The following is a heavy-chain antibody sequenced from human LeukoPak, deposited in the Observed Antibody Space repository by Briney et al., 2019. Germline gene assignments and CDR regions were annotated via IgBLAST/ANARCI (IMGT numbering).Heavy chain of an antibody. CDR3: AREGSSGYDEYYFDY. V-gene: IGHV3-7*01. CDR2: IKQDGSEK. D-gene: IGHD3-22*01. J-gene: IGHJ4*02. CDR1: GVTVNSNY. Sequence: PGGSLRLSCLVSGVTVNSNYMSWVSQAPGKGLEWVANIKQDGSEKYYVDSVKGRFTISRDNAKNSLYLQMNSLRAEDTAVYYCAREGSSGYDEYYFDYWGQGTLVTVSS.